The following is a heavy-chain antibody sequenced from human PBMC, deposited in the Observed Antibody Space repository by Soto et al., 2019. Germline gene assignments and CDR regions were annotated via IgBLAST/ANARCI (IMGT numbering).Heavy chain of an antibody. J-gene: IGHJ4*02. CDR1: GFTFSSYW. V-gene: IGHV3-7*01. D-gene: IGHD6-25*01. CDR3: ARGGGDY. Sequence: EVQVVESGGGLVQPGGSLRLSCAVSGFTFSSYWMTWVRQAPGKGLECVATIKEDGSEKYYVDSVKGRFTISRDNAQNLLYLQMNSLRAEDTAVYYCARGGGDYWGQGTLVTVSS. CDR2: IKEDGSEK.